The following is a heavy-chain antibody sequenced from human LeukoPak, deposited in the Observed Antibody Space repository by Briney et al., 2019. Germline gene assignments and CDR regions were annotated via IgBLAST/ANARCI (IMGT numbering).Heavy chain of an antibody. J-gene: IGHJ4*02. CDR2: IIPIFGTA. V-gene: IGHV1-69*06. CDR3: ARGDKLGYCSSTSCPAELDLDY. Sequence: SVKVSCKASGGTFSSYAISWVRQAPGQGLEWMGGIIPIFGTANYAQKFQGRVTITADKSTSTAYMELSSLRSEDTAVYYCARGDKLGYCSSTSCPAELDLDYWGQGTLVTVSS. CDR1: GGTFSSYA. D-gene: IGHD2-2*01.